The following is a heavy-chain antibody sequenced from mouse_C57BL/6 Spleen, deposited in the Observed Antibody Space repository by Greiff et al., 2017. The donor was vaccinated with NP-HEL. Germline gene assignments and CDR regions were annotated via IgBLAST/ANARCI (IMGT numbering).Heavy chain of an antibody. CDR3: ARSRDYYGSSPYYFDY. J-gene: IGHJ2*01. Sequence: QVQLKQSGAELVRPGTSVKVSCKASGYAFTNYLIEWVKQRPGQGLEWIGVINPGSGGTNYNEKFKGKATLTADKSSSTAYMQLSSLTSEDSAVYFCARSRDYYGSSPYYFDYWGQGTTLTVSS. D-gene: IGHD1-1*01. CDR2: INPGSGGT. CDR1: GYAFTNYL. V-gene: IGHV1-54*01.